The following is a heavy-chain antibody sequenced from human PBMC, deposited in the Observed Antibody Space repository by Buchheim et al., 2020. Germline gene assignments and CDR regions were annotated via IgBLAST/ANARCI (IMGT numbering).Heavy chain of an antibody. CDR2: AYYTGTT. CDR1: GDSIGSSSYY. J-gene: IGHJ4*02. Sequence: QLQLQESGPGLVKPSETLSLTCFVSGDSIGSSSYYWGWVRQSPGKGLEWIAIAYYTGTTFYNPSHKSRVTIPIETSTSQFSLKMNSVTAADTAVYYGASGTILWFRTIDFWGQGAL. D-gene: IGHD3-10*01. CDR3: ASGTILWFRTIDF. V-gene: IGHV4-39*01.